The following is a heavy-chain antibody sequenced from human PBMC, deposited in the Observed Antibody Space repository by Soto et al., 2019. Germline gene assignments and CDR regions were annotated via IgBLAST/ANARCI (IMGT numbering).Heavy chain of an antibody. CDR2: ISGSSDTI. J-gene: IGHJ6*02. V-gene: IGHV3-48*02. CDR3: ARAHGGSTVFVGIYYYFGVDV. D-gene: IGHD2-15*01. Sequence: EVQLVESGGGLVQPGGSLRLSCAASGFTLSSYNMNWVRQAPGKVLEWVSYISGSSDTIYYADSVKGRFTISRDNAKNSLYLQMDSLRDEDTAVYYCARAHGGSTVFVGIYYYFGVDVWGQGTTVTVSS. CDR1: GFTLSSYN.